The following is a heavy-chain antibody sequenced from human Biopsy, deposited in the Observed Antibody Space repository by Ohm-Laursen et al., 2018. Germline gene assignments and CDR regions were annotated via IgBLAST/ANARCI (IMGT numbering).Heavy chain of an antibody. CDR1: GYTFTSYD. J-gene: IGHJ6*02. V-gene: IGHV1-8*01. CDR3: ARGSFWFGGNYYYYGMDV. D-gene: IGHD3-10*01. Sequence: GASMKVSCKASGYTFTSYDINWVRQATGQGLEWMGWMNPNSGNTDYAQKFQGRVTMTRNTSMSTAYMELNSLRSEDTAVYYCARGSFWFGGNYYYYGMDVWGQGTTVTVSS. CDR2: MNPNSGNT.